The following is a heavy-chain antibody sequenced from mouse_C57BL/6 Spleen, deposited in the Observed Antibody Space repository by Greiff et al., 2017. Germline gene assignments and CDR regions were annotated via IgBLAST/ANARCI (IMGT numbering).Heavy chain of an antibody. CDR1: GYTFTEYT. Sequence: VQRVESGAELVKPGASVKLSCKASGYTFTEYTIHWVKQRSGQGLEWIGWCYPGSGSIKYNEKLKDKDTLTADKSSSTVYMELSRLTSEDSAVYSCERREDYYGSSYYLDYWGQGTTLTVAS. J-gene: IGHJ2*01. D-gene: IGHD1-1*01. CDR2: CYPGSGSI. CDR3: ERREDYYGSSYYLDY. V-gene: IGHV1-62-2*01.